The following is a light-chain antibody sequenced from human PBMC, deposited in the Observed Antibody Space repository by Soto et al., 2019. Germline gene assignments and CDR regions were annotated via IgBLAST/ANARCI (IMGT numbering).Light chain of an antibody. V-gene: IGLV7-46*01. Sequence: QSVVTQEPSLTVSPGGTVTLTCGSXXXAVTSRHYPYWFQQKPGQAPRTLIYDTNNKQSWTPARFSGSLLGGKAALTLSGAQPEDEAEYYCLLSYSGERVFGGGTKLTVL. CDR1: XXAVTSRHY. CDR3: LLSYSGERV. CDR2: DTN. J-gene: IGLJ3*02.